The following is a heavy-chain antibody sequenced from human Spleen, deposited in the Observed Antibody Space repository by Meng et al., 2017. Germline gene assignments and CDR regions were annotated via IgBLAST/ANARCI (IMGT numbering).Heavy chain of an antibody. CDR3: ARGRDGYMDYGMGV. CDR2: ISSDGSIK. CDR1: GLTFSSLS. J-gene: IGHJ6*02. D-gene: IGHD5-24*01. V-gene: IGHV3-30*01. Sequence: GGSLRLSCVASGLTFSSLSMHWVRQAPGKGLEWVASISSDGSIKEYADSVKGRFTISRDNPKNTLYLQMNSLRAGDTAVYYCARGRDGYMDYGMGVWGQGTTVTVSS.